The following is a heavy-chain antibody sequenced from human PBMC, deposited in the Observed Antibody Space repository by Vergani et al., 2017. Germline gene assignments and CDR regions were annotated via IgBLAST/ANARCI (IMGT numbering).Heavy chain of an antibody. J-gene: IGHJ4*02. V-gene: IGHV3-30-3*01. D-gene: IGHD4-23*01. Sequence: QVQLVESGGGVVQPGSSLRLSCAASGFTFSSYAMHWVRQAPGKGLEWVAVISYDGSNKYYADSVKGRFTISRDNSKNTLYLQMNSLRAEDTAVYYCARDLTDYGGSFDYWGQGTLVTVSS. CDR1: GFTFSSYA. CDR3: ARDLTDYGGSFDY. CDR2: ISYDGSNK.